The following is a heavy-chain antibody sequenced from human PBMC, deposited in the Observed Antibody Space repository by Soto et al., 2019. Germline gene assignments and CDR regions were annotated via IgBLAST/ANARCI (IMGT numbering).Heavy chain of an antibody. Sequence: GGSLRLSCAASGFTFSSYSMNWVRQAPGKGLEWVSYISSSSSTIYYADSVKGRFTISRDNAKNSLYLQMNSLRAEDTAVYYCARGLYGKATEYFQSWGQGTLLTVSS. V-gene: IGHV3-48*01. D-gene: IGHD4-17*01. J-gene: IGHJ1*01. CDR1: GFTFSSYS. CDR2: ISSSSSTI. CDR3: ARGLYGKATEYFQS.